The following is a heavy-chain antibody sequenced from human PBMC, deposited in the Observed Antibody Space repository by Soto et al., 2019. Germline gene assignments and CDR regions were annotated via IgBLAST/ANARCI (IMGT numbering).Heavy chain of an antibody. CDR1: GYIFNSYG. V-gene: IGHV1-18*01. CDR2: ISAYNGNT. J-gene: IGHJ5*02. Sequence: RASVKVSCKASGYIFNSYGISWVRQAPGQGLEWMGWISAYNGNTNYAQKLQGRVTMTIDTSTRTAYMELRSLRSDDTAVYYCARKSSSSSWSDPWGQGTLVTVSS. D-gene: IGHD6-6*01. CDR3: ARKSSSSSWSDP.